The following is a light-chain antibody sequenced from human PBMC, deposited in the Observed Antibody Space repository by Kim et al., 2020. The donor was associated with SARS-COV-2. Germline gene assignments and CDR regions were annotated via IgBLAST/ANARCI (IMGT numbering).Light chain of an antibody. Sequence: EIVLTQSPGTLSLSPGDRATLSCRASQSVARNHLAWFQQKPGQAPRLLIYGTSSRAPAIPDRFSASGSGTDFTLTISRLEPEDFAIYYCQQDDRQPYTFGQGTKLE. CDR3: QQDDRQPYT. CDR1: QSVARNH. CDR2: GTS. V-gene: IGKV3-20*01. J-gene: IGKJ2*01.